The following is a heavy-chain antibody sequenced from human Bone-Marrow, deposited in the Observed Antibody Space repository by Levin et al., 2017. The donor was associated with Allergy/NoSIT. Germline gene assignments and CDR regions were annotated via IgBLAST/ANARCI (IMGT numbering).Heavy chain of an antibody. CDR1: GYRFTDYW. J-gene: IGHJ4*02. V-gene: IGHV5-10-1*01. CDR2: IRPSDSYT. Sequence: GESLKISCKSSGYRFTDYWIHWVRQMPGEGLEWMGNIRPSDSYTNYGPSFQGHVTISADKSIATAYLQWSSPKASDTAIYYCARTQLLSQALASWGRGTLVTVSS. D-gene: IGHD2-21*01. CDR3: ARTQLLSQALAS.